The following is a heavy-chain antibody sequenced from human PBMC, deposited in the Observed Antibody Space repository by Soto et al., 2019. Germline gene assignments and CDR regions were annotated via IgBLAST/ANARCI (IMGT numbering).Heavy chain of an antibody. V-gene: IGHV4-31*03. Sequence: SETLSLTCTVSGGSISSGGYYWSWIRQHPGKGLEWIGYIYYSGSTYYNPSLKSRVTISVDTSKNQFSLKLSSVTAADTAVYYCARTSWRGSNYDILTESAFDIWGQGTMVTVS. D-gene: IGHD3-9*01. CDR2: IYYSGST. J-gene: IGHJ3*02. CDR3: ARTSWRGSNYDILTESAFDI. CDR1: GGSISSGGYY.